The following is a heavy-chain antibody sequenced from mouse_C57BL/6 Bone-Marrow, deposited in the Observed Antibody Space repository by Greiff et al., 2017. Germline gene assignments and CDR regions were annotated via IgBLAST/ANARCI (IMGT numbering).Heavy chain of an antibody. J-gene: IGHJ4*01. V-gene: IGHV2-2*01. Sequence: VQLQESGPGLVQPSQSLSITCTVSGYSLTSYGVHWVRQSPGKGLEWLGVIWSGGSTDYNAAFISSLSISNDNSKSQVFLKMNSLQADDTDVYYCARHEDENYDAMDYWGQGTSVTVSS. CDR1: GYSLTSYG. CDR2: IWSGGST. CDR3: ARHEDENYDAMDY.